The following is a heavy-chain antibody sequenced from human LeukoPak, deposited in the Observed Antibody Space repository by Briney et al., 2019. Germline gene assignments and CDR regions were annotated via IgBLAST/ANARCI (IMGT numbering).Heavy chain of an antibody. CDR2: ISAYNGNT. CDR3: ARDRRYCSSTSCYGDFDC. D-gene: IGHD2-2*01. Sequence: ASVKVSCKASGYTFTSYGISWVRQAPGQGLEWMGWISAYNGNTNYAQKLQGRVTMTTDTSTSTAYMELRSLRSDDTAVCYCARDRRYCSSTSCYGDFDCWGQGTLVTVSS. J-gene: IGHJ4*02. CDR1: GYTFTSYG. V-gene: IGHV1-18*01.